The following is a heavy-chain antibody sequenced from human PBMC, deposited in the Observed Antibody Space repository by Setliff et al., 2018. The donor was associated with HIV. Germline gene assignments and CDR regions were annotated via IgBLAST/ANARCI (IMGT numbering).Heavy chain of an antibody. V-gene: IGHV1-2*02. D-gene: IGHD5-12*01. CDR3: AREFGAGIRQIVAGEFYYMDV. CDR2: INPNNGDT. CDR1: GYTISTYL. J-gene: IGHJ6*03. Sequence: ASVKVSCKASGYTISTYLIAWVRQAPGQGLEWMGWINPNNGDTNYAQKFQGRVTMTRDTSISTAYMELSRLRSDDTAVYYCAREFGAGIRQIVAGEFYYMDVWGKGTTVTVSS.